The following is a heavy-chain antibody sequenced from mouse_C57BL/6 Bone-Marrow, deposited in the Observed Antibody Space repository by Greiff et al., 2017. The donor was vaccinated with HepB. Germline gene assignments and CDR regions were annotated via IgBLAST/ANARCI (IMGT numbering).Heavy chain of an antibody. CDR2: ISDGGSYT. CDR1: GFTFSSYA. J-gene: IGHJ2*01. CDR3: ARVGVEDY. Sequence: EVKVVESGGGLVKPGGSLKLSCAASGFTFSSYAMSWVRQTPEKRLEWVATISDGGSYTYYPDKVKGRSTISRDNAKNNQYLQMSHLKSEDTAMYYGARVGVEDYWGQGTTLTVSS. D-gene: IGHD1-1*02. V-gene: IGHV5-4*03.